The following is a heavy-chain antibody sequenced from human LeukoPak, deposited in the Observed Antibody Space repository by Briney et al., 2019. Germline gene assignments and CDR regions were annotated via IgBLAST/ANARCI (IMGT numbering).Heavy chain of an antibody. CDR2: TYYRSKWRN. CDR3: ARLETWVFDY. CDR1: GDSVSSNSAA. D-gene: IGHD3-3*01. J-gene: IGHJ4*02. Sequence: SQTLSVTCAISGDSVSSNSAAWNWIRQSPSRGLEWLGRTYYRSKWRNDYAVSVKSRITVNPDTSKNQFSLQLFSVTPEDTAVYYCARLETWVFDYWGQGTLVTVSS. V-gene: IGHV6-1*01.